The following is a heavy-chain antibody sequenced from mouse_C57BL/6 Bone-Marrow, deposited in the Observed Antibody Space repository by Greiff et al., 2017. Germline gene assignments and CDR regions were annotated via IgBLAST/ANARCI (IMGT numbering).Heavy chain of an antibody. Sequence: VQLQQSGAELMKPGASVKLSCKATGYTFTGYWIEWVKPRPGHGLEWLGEILPGSGSTKSNEKFKGKATFTADTSSNTAYMQLSSLTTEDSAIYYCARTRGLYCWYFDVWGTGTTVTVSS. CDR1: GYTFTGYW. J-gene: IGHJ1*03. V-gene: IGHV1-9*01. CDR3: ARTRGLYCWYFDV. CDR2: ILPGSGST. D-gene: IGHD2-1*01.